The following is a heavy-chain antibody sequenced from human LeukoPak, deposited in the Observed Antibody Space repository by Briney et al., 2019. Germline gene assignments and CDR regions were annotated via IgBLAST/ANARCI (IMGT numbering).Heavy chain of an antibody. Sequence: PGGSLRLSCAASGFTFNSYSMNWVRQAPGKGLEWVSFTIGSSDLIYYADSVKGRFTISRDNAKNSLYLQMNSLRDEDTAVYYCARVRGATLSHHYFDYWGQGALVTVSS. CDR2: TIGSSDLI. J-gene: IGHJ4*02. V-gene: IGHV3-48*02. CDR1: GFTFNSYS. D-gene: IGHD1-26*01. CDR3: ARVRGATLSHHYFDY.